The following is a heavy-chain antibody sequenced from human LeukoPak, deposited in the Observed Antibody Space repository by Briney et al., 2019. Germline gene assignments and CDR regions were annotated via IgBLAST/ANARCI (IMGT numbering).Heavy chain of an antibody. CDR1: GGSISSYY. J-gene: IGHJ6*02. CDR3: ARGPVLGYCSSTSCRTNYYYGMDV. CDR2: IYTSGST. D-gene: IGHD2-2*01. Sequence: KPSEILSLTCTVSGGSISSYYWSWIRQPAGKGLEWIGRIYTSGSTNYNPSLKSRVTMSVGTSKNQFSLKLSSVTAADTAVYYCARGPVLGYCSSTSCRTNYYYGMDVWGQGTTVTVSS. V-gene: IGHV4-4*07.